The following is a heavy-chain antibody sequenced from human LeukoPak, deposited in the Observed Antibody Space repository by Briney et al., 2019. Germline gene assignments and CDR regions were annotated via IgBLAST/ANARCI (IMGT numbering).Heavy chain of an antibody. V-gene: IGHV4-4*02. D-gene: IGHD1-26*01. CDR2: INHSGST. CDR3: ARGRVGATPYFDY. Sequence: SGTLSLTCAVSGESISSTNWWSWVRQPPGKGLEWIGEINHSGSTNYNPSLKSRVTISVDTSKNQFSLKLSSVTAADTAVYYCARGRVGATPYFDYWGQGTLVTVSS. CDR1: GESISSTNW. J-gene: IGHJ4*02.